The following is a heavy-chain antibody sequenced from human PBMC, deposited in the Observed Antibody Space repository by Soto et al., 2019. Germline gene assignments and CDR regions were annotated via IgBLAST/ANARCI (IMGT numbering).Heavy chain of an antibody. Sequence: QVLLLQSGAEVKKPGASVKVSCKASGYTFSGFYMHWVRQAPGQGLEWMGWINPNSGGTTSAEKFQGRVTMTRDTSISTAYMELSRLTSDDTAVYYCASAAVTGTAGLDFWGQGTQVTVSS. J-gene: IGHJ4*02. CDR1: GYTFSGFY. CDR3: ASAAVTGTAGLDF. CDR2: INPNSGGT. V-gene: IGHV1-2*02. D-gene: IGHD6-19*01.